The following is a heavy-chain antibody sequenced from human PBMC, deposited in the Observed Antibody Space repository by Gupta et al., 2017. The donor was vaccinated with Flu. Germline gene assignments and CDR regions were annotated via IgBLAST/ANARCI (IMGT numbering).Heavy chain of an antibody. CDR3: AKSTSTSVEWDGMDV. Sequence: EVQLLESGGGLVQPGGSLRLSCAASGFIFSSYAMSWVRQAPGKGLEWVSTISGGEGGTYYADSVKGRFTISRDNSKNTLSLQLKSLRAEDTAVYHCAKSTSTSVEWDGMDVWGQGTTVTVSS. CDR2: ISGGEGGT. V-gene: IGHV3-23*01. CDR1: GFIFSSYA. J-gene: IGHJ6*02. D-gene: IGHD3-3*01.